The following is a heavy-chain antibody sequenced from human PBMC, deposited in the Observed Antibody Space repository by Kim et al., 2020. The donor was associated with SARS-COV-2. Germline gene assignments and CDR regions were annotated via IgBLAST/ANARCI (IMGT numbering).Heavy chain of an antibody. D-gene: IGHD2-15*01. J-gene: IGHJ4*02. CDR2: ISYDGSNK. CDR1: GFTFSSYA. V-gene: IGHV3-30*04. Sequence: GGSLRLSCAASGFTFSSYAMHWVRQAPGKGLEWVAVISYDGSNKYYADSVKGRFTISRDNSKNTLYLQMNSLRAEDTAVYYCAPGGGRGGWGQGTLVTVSS. CDR3: APGGGRGG.